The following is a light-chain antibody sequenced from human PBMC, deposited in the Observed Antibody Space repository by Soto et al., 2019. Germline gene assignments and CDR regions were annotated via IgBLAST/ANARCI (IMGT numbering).Light chain of an antibody. CDR2: LNSDGSH. CDR1: SGHSSYA. J-gene: IGLJ3*02. CDR3: QTWGTGIRV. Sequence: QAVVTQSPSASASLGASVKLTCTLSSGHSSYAIDWHQQQPEKGPRYLMKLNSDGSHSKGDGIPDRFSGSSSGAERYLTISSLQSEDEADYYCQTWGTGIRVFGGGTKLTVL. V-gene: IGLV4-69*01.